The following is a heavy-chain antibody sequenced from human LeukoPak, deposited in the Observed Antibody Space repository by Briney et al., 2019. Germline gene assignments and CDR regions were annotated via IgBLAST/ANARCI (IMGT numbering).Heavy chain of an antibody. V-gene: IGHV4-59*11. CDR2: MYDSVNT. Sequence: SETLSLTCTVSGGSISSHYWSWIRQPPGKGLEWIGYMYDSVNTKDNPSLESRITLSADTSKNQFSLRLSSVTAADTAVYYCATIKRGNIYGYFDYWGQGTLVTVSS. D-gene: IGHD5-18*01. J-gene: IGHJ4*02. CDR1: GGSISSHY. CDR3: ATIKRGNIYGYFDY.